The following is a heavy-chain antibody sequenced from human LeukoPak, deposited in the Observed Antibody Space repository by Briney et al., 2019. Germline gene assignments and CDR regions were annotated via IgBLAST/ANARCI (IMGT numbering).Heavy chain of an antibody. CDR2: IIPILGIA. V-gene: IGHV1-69*04. CDR3: AKDRRIAVAGNDY. Sequence: ASVKVSCKASGGTFSSYAISWVRQAPGQGLEWMGRIIPILGIANYAQKFQGRVTITADKSTSTAYMELSSLRSEDTAVYYCAKDRRIAVAGNDYWGQGTLVTVSS. J-gene: IGHJ4*02. CDR1: GGTFSSYA. D-gene: IGHD6-19*01.